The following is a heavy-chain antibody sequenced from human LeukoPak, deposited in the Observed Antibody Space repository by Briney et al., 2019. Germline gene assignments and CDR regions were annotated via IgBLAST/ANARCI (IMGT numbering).Heavy chain of an antibody. J-gene: IGHJ6*02. CDR3: AAGPGDYYGMDV. CDR2: IRSKTNNYAT. D-gene: IGHD3-10*01. Sequence: GGSLRLSCVASGFTFSGSAIHWVRQAAGKGLESVGHIRSKTNNYATAYAASVKGRFTISRDDSKNTAYLQMNSLKTEDTAVYFCAAGPGDYYGMDVWGQGTTVTVSS. V-gene: IGHV3-73*01. CDR1: GFTFSGSA.